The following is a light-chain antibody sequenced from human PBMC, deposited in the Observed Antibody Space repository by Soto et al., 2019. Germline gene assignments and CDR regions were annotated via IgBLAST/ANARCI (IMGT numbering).Light chain of an antibody. Sequence: DIQMTQSPSSLSASVGDRVTITCRASQGIRNNLDWYQQKPGKAPKRLIYAATSLESGVPSRFSGSGSGTEFTRTSSSLQPEDFATYYCLQYNSYPPLLTFGGGTKVEIK. J-gene: IGKJ4*01. V-gene: IGKV1-17*01. CDR2: AAT. CDR3: LQYNSYPPLLT. CDR1: QGIRNN.